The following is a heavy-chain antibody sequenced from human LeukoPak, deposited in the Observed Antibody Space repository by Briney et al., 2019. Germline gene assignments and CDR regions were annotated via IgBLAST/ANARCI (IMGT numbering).Heavy chain of an antibody. CDR1: GFTFSSYA. J-gene: IGHJ6*03. D-gene: IGHD1-14*01. CDR2: ISYDGSNK. Sequence: GRSLRLSCAASGFTFSSYAMHWVRQAPGRGLEWVAVISYDGSNKYYADSVKGRFTISRDNSKNTLYLQMNSLRAEDTAVYSCARDMATGAYYYYMDVWGKGTTVTVSS. V-gene: IGHV3-30*04. CDR3: ARDMATGAYYYYMDV.